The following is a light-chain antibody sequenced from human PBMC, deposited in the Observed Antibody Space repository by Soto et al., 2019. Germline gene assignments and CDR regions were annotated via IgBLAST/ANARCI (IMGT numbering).Light chain of an antibody. CDR1: QSVGSF. CDR3: QQRGSWPLT. CDR2: DAS. J-gene: IGKJ4*01. Sequence: EIVLTQSPATLSLSPGERATLSCWASQSVGSFLAWYQQKPGQAPRLLIYDASSRATGIPARFSGSGSGTDFTLTISSLEPEDCAVYFCQQRGSWPLTFGGGTKVEIK. V-gene: IGKV3-11*01.